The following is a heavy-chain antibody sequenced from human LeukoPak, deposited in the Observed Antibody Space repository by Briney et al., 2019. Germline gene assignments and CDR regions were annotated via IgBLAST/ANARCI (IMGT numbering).Heavy chain of an antibody. CDR3: AKERMDIVVVPAAYFDY. J-gene: IGHJ4*02. V-gene: IGHV3-30*02. CDR1: GFTFSSYG. Sequence: PGGSLRLSCAASGFTFSSYGMHWVRQAPGKGLEWVAFIRYDGSNKYNADSVKGRFTISRDNSKNTLYLQMNSLRAEDTAVYYCAKERMDIVVVPAAYFDYWGQGTLVTVSS. CDR2: IRYDGSNK. D-gene: IGHD2-2*03.